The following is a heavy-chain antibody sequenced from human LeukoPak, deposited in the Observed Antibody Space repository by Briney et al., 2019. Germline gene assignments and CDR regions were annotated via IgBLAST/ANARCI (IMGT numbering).Heavy chain of an antibody. CDR1: GYTFSNHW. CDR2: IFPADSDT. D-gene: IGHD5-18*01. CDR3: ARRRDERGYKDIFDI. Sequence: GESLKISFKGSGYTFSNHWIGWVRQMPGKGLEWMGIIFPADSDTRYSPSFQGQVTISADKSINTAYLQWSSLEASATAMYYCARRRDERGYKDIFDIWGQGTMVTVSS. J-gene: IGHJ3*02. V-gene: IGHV5-51*01.